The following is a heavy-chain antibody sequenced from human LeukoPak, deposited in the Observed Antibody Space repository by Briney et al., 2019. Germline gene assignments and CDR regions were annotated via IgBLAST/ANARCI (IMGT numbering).Heavy chain of an antibody. CDR1: GYTFTTYY. J-gene: IGHJ4*02. CDR3: ARDPERNSYYPYFDY. V-gene: IGHV1-46*01. D-gene: IGHD4-11*01. CDR2: INPSGAGT. Sequence: ASVKVSCKASGYTFTTYYMHCVRQAPGQGFEWMGIINPSGAGTTYAQKFQGRVTMTRDTSTSTVYMELSSLRSEDTAVYYCARDPERNSYYPYFDYWGQGTLVTVSS.